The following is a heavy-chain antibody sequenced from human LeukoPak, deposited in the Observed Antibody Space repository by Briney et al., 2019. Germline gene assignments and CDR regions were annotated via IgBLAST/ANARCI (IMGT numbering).Heavy chain of an antibody. J-gene: IGHJ5*02. CDR2: ISGGAYST. CDR1: GFTVSSFG. V-gene: IGHV3-23*01. Sequence: GGSLRLSCAASGFTVSSFGMSWVRQAPGKGLEWVSAISGGAYSTYYADSVKGRFTISRDNSKNSLYLQMNSLRAEDTAVYYCASGGNWFDPWGQGTLVTVS. CDR3: ASGGNWFDP.